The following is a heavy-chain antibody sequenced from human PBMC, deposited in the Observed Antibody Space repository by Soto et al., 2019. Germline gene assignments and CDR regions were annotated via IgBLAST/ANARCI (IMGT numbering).Heavy chain of an antibody. CDR2: INAGNGNT. D-gene: IGHD2-2*01. CDR1: GYSFTSYA. V-gene: IGHV1-3*01. CDR3: AREGLVLVPTTVNSDYYYYAMDV. Sequence: GASVKVSCKASGYSFTSYAIHWMRQAPGQRLEWMGWINAGNGNTKVPQKFQGRVTFTRDTSASTVYMEVSSLRSEDTAVYYCAREGLVLVPTTVNSDYYYYAMDVWGQGTPVTVSS. J-gene: IGHJ6*02.